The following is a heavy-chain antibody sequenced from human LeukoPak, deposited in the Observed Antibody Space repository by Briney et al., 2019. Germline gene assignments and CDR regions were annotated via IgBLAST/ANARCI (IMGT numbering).Heavy chain of an antibody. D-gene: IGHD1-1*01. CDR1: GGSIRSYY. Sequence: PSETLSLTCTVSGGSIRSYYSSWIREPPGKGLGWIGYIYYSGSTNYNPSHDSRVIISVNTSKNQFSMKLSSVTAADTAVYYCAGDKGTVMDVWGKGTTVTVSS. CDR2: IYYSGST. J-gene: IGHJ6*03. CDR3: AGDKGTVMDV. V-gene: IGHV4-59*01.